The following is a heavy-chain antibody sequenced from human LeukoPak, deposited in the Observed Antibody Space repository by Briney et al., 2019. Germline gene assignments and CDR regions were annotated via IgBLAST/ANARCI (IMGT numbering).Heavy chain of an antibody. V-gene: IGHV3-74*01. CDR2: IKTDGSDR. D-gene: IGHD4-11*01. CDR1: GFMFSDYW. Sequence: GGSPRLSCVVSGFMFSDYWMHWVRKAPGKGLVWVSGIKTDGSDRRYADFVTGRFTISRDNAKNTLFLQMNSLRAEDTAVYYCIRDFLTVTTNDYWGQGTLVTVSS. CDR3: IRDFLTVTTNDY. J-gene: IGHJ4*02.